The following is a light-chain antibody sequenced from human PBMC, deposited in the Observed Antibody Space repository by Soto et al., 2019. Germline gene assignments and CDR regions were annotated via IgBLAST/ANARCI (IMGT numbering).Light chain of an antibody. J-gene: IGKJ1*01. Sequence: DIQMTQSPSTLSASVGDRVTITCRASQSISSWLAWYQQKPGKAPKLLIYDAYSLESGVPSRFSGRGSGTEFTPNISSLQPDDFSTYYCQQYNSYWTFGQWTKVEIK. V-gene: IGKV1-5*01. CDR1: QSISSW. CDR2: DAY. CDR3: QQYNSYWT.